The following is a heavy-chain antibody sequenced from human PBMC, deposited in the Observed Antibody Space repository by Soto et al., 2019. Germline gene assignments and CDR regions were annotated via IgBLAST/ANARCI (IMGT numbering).Heavy chain of an antibody. V-gene: IGHV3-53*01. Sequence: EVQLVESGGGLIQPGGSLRLSCAASGFTVSSNYMSWVRQAPGKGLEWVSVIYSGGSTYYADSVKGRFTISRDNSKNTLYLQMNSLRAEDTAVYYCARGGRVAAAGTLDYWCQGTLVTVSS. CDR2: IYSGGST. CDR3: ARGGRVAAAGTLDY. J-gene: IGHJ4*02. CDR1: GFTVSSNY. D-gene: IGHD6-13*01.